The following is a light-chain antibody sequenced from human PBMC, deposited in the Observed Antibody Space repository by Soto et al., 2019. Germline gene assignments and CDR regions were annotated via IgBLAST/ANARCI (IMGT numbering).Light chain of an antibody. V-gene: IGLV2-14*01. CDR3: SSYGSTSTRYV. Sequence: QSALTQPASVSGSPGRSITISCTGTSSDVGGYNYVSWYQQHPGKAPKLMIYEVSNRPSGVSNRFSGSKSGNTASLTISGLQAEDEGDYFCSSYGSTSTRYVFGTGTKVTVL. CDR1: SSDVGGYNY. CDR2: EVS. J-gene: IGLJ1*01.